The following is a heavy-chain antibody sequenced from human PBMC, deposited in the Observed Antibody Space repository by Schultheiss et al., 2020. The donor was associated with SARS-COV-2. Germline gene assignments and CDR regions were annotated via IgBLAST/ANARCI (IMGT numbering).Heavy chain of an antibody. Sequence: SVKVSCKASGGTFSSYAISWVRQAPGQGLEWMGGIIPIFGTANYAQKFQGRVTITADESTSTAYMELSSLRSEDTAVYYCARGRDGYNLFFDYWGQGTLVTVSS. J-gene: IGHJ4*02. CDR2: IIPIFGTA. V-gene: IGHV1-69*13. CDR3: ARGRDGYNLFFDY. D-gene: IGHD5-24*01. CDR1: GGTFSSYA.